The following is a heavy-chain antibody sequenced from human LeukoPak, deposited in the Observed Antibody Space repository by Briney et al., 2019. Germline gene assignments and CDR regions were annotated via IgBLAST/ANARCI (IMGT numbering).Heavy chain of an antibody. CDR1: GFTFSSYS. J-gene: IGHJ4*02. Sequence: GGSLTLSCAASGFTFSSYSMNWVRQAPGKGLEWVSSISSSSSYIYYADSVKGRFTISRDNAKNSLYLQMNSLRAEDTAVYYCAKAAVGTVIDYWGQGTLVTVSS. CDR3: AKAAVGTVIDY. V-gene: IGHV3-21*01. D-gene: IGHD6-13*01. CDR2: ISSSSSYI.